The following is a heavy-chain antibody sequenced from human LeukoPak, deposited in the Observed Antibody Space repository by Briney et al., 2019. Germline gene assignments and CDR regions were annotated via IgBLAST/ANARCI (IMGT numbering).Heavy chain of an antibody. Sequence: GRSLRLSCAASGFTFSSYDMHWVRQATGKGLEWVSAIGTAGDTYYPGSVKGRFTISRENAKNSLYLQMNSLRAGDTAVYYCARGARRDYVWGSYRTYYFDYWGQGTLVTVSS. D-gene: IGHD3-16*02. CDR1: GFTFSSYD. CDR3: ARGARRDYVWGSYRTYYFDY. J-gene: IGHJ4*02. CDR2: IGTAGDT. V-gene: IGHV3-13*01.